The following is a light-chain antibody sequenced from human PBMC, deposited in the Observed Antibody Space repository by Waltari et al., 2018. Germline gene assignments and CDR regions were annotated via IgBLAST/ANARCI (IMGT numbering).Light chain of an antibody. CDR3: QQYGSSPLT. J-gene: IGKJ4*01. CDR2: KAS. V-gene: IGKV1-5*03. CDR1: QSISSW. Sequence: DIQMTQSPSTLSASVGDRVTITCRASQSISSWLAWYQQKPGKAPKLLIQKASSLQGGVPSSFSGSGAGTEFTLTISRLEPEDFAVYYCQQYGSSPLTFGGGTKVEIK.